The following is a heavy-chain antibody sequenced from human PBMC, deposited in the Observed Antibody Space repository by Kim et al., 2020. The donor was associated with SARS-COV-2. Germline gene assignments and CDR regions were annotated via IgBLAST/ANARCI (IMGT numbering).Heavy chain of an antibody. V-gene: IGHV3-7*01. J-gene: IGHJ4*02. Sequence: KSYADSVKGRFTISRDNAKNSLSLQMNSLRAEDTAVYYCARGGSRGSLDYWGQGTLVTVSS. D-gene: IGHD3-16*01. CDR2: K. CDR3: ARGGSRGSLDY.